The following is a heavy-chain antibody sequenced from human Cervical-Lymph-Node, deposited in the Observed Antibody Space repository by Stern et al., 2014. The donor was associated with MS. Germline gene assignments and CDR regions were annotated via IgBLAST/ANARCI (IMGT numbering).Heavy chain of an antibody. Sequence: VQLVESGGGVVQPGRSLRLSCEASGFTFSSSGMHWVRQAPGKGLEWLAIIWYDGSNRYYADSVKGRFTISRDNSKNTLYLQMNSLRAEDTAVYYCAREGGTTAEYFQHWGQGTLVTVSS. J-gene: IGHJ1*01. CDR1: GFTFSSSG. V-gene: IGHV3-33*01. CDR3: AREGGTTAEYFQH. CDR2: IWYDGSNR. D-gene: IGHD2-15*01.